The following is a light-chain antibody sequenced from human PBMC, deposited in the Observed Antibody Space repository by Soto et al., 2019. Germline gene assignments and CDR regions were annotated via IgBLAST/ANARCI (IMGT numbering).Light chain of an antibody. CDR1: SSDVGAYNY. CDR2: HVT. J-gene: IGLJ1*01. V-gene: IGLV2-14*01. CDR3: CSYTTSNTFV. Sequence: QSVLTQPASVSRSLGQSITISCSGTSSDVGAYNYVSWYQQYPGKAPKLMIYHVTDRPSGVSNRFSGSKSGNTASLTISGLQAEDEADYYCCSYTTSNTFVFGTGTNVTVL.